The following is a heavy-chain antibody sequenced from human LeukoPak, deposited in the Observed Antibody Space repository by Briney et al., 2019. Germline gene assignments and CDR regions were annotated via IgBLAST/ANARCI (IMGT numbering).Heavy chain of an antibody. CDR2: ISSSCSYI. Sequence: KPGGSLRLSCAASGFTFSSYSMNWVRQAPGKGLEWVSSISSSCSYIYYADSVKGRFTISRDNAKNSLYLQMNSLRAEDTAVYYCARARAPGYCSSTSCYTGDFDYWGQGTLVTVSS. CDR1: GFTFSSYS. V-gene: IGHV3-21*01. J-gene: IGHJ4*02. CDR3: ARARAPGYCSSTSCYTGDFDY. D-gene: IGHD2-2*02.